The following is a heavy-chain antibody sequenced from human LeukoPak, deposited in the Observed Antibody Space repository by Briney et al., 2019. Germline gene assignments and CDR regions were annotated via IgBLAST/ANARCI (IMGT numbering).Heavy chain of an antibody. Sequence: GGSLRLSCAASGFTFSSYWMHCVRQAPGKGLMWVSRINSDGSSTSYADSVKGRFTISRDNAKNTLYLQMNSLRAEDTAVYYCARDVSITPRPGRTYYYYYGMDVWGQGTTVTVSS. CDR2: INSDGSST. V-gene: IGHV3-74*01. D-gene: IGHD6-6*01. CDR1: GFTFSSYW. J-gene: IGHJ6*02. CDR3: ARDVSITPRPGRTYYYYYGMDV.